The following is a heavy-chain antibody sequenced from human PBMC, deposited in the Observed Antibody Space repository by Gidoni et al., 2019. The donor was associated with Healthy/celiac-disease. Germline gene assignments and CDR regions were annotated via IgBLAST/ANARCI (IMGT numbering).Heavy chain of an antibody. CDR2: YSGST. V-gene: IGHV4-31*02. CDR3: ARDQLGKIAAADYYYGMDV. Sequence: YSGSTYYNPSLKSRVTISVDTSKNQFSLKLSSVTAADTAVYYCARDQLGKIAAADYYYGMDVWGQGTTVTVSS. J-gene: IGHJ6*02. D-gene: IGHD6-13*01.